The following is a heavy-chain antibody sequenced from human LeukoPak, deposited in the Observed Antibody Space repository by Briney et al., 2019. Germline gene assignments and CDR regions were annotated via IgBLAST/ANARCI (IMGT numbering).Heavy chain of an antibody. CDR3: AREGQTGGDCFDY. CDR2: ISGYNGNT. V-gene: IGHV1-18*01. Sequence: GASVNVSCKASGYTFTSYGISWVRQAPGQGLEGMGCISGYNGNTHYAQKLQGRLTITTHTSKSPDYMELRRMRSDDTAVYYCAREGQTGGDCFDYWGQGTLVTVSS. J-gene: IGHJ4*02. CDR1: GYTFTSYG. D-gene: IGHD2-8*02.